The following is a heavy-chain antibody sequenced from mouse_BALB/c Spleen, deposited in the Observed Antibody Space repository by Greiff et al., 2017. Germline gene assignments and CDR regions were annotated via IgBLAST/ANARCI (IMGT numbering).Heavy chain of an antibody. Sequence: DVQLVESGGGLVKPGGSLKLSCAASGFTFSSYAMSWVRQTPEKRLEWVASISSGGSTYYPDSVKGRFTISRDNARNILYLQMSSLRSEDTAMYYCARGSITTATSWFAYWGQGTLVTVSA. V-gene: IGHV5-6-5*01. D-gene: IGHD1-2*01. J-gene: IGHJ3*01. CDR1: GFTFSSYA. CDR3: ARGSITTATSWFAY. CDR2: ISSGGST.